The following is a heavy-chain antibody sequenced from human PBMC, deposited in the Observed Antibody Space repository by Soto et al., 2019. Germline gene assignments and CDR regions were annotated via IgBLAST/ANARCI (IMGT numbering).Heavy chain of an antibody. J-gene: IGHJ6*02. D-gene: IGHD3-3*01. CDR2: ISAYNGNT. V-gene: IGHV1-18*04. Sequence: ASVKVSCKASGYTFTSYGISWVRQAPGQGLEWMGWISAYNGNTNYAQKLQGRVTMTTDTSTSTAYMELRSLRSDDTAVYYCARRTTLRFLEWLPTNYYYYGMDVWGQGTTVTVS. CDR3: ARRTTLRFLEWLPTNYYYYGMDV. CDR1: GYTFTSYG.